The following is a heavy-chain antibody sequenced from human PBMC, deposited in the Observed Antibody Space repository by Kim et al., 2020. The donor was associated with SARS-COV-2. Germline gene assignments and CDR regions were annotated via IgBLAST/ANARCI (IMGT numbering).Heavy chain of an antibody. Sequence: SETLSLTCAVYGGSFSGYYWSWIRQPPGKGLEWIGEINHSGSTNYNPSLKSRVTISVDTSKNQFSLKLSSVTAADTAVYYCARDPMISNAFDIWGQGTMVTVSS. CDR1: GGSFSGYY. CDR2: INHSGST. CDR3: ARDPMISNAFDI. D-gene: IGHD3-16*01. J-gene: IGHJ3*02. V-gene: IGHV4-34*01.